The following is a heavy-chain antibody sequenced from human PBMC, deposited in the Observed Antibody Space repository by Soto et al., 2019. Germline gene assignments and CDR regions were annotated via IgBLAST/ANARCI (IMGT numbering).Heavy chain of an antibody. V-gene: IGHV3-30-3*01. CDR3: AGVSSGGWYYFDS. Sequence: PGGSLRLSCAASGFSFLNYAMHWVRQAPGKGLEWVALISYDGNNKYYAESVRGRFTISRDNSRDTLFLQLNSLRPEDTAVYYCAGVSSGGWYYFDSWGQGXLVTVSS. CDR2: ISYDGNNK. J-gene: IGHJ4*02. D-gene: IGHD6-19*01. CDR1: GFSFLNYA.